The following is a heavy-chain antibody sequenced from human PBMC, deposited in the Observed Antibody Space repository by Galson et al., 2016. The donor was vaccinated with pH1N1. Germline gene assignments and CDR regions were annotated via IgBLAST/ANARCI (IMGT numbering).Heavy chain of an antibody. V-gene: IGHV1-18*01. J-gene: IGHJ3*02. CDR3: AREGNYYYSSYLGDGFDI. CDR2: ISAYNGNA. D-gene: IGHD3-22*01. CDR1: GYTVTTYG. Sequence: SVKVSCKASGYTVTTYGVSWVRQAPGQGLEWMGGISAYNGNAYYAQKFQGRFRMTRDTSTGTAHMELTSLRSDDTALYYCAREGNYYYSSYLGDGFDIWGQGTMVVVSS.